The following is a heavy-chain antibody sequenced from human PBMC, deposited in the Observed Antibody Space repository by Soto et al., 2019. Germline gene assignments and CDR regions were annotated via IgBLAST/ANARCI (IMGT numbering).Heavy chain of an antibody. V-gene: IGHV1-69*13. CDR3: ATGSFTSTGGRIGYHYNAMDV. CDR2: IIPIFGPA. J-gene: IGHJ6*02. D-gene: IGHD1-1*01. Sequence: SVKVSCKSSGGPFSSHSINWVRQAPGQGLEWMGGIIPIFGPANFAKKFQGRVTITADESTTTAYMELRSLTSEDTAVYYCATGSFTSTGGRIGYHYNAMDVWGQGTTVTVSS. CDR1: GGPFSSHS.